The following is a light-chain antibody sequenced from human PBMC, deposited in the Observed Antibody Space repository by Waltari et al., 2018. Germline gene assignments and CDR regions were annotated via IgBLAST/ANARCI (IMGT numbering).Light chain of an antibody. CDR1: QSVGTW. V-gene: IGKV1-5*03. J-gene: IGKJ2*01. CDR3: QQYSSFST. CDR2: MAT. Sequence: DIHMTQPPSTLSASVGDRVTISCRDSQSVGTWLAWYQHNPGKAPKVLIYMATSLDSGVPSRCSGSGSGTDFTLTNSSLQPDAFATYSCQQYSSFSTFGQGTKV.